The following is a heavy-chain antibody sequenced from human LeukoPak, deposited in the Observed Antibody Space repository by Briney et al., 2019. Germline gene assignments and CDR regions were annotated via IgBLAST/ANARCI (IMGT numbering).Heavy chain of an antibody. CDR1: GGSISSYY. V-gene: IGHV4-59*01. CDR2: IYYSGST. CDR3: ASLYYYDFWSGYYTYMDV. D-gene: IGHD3-3*01. Sequence: SETLPLTCTVSGGSISSYYWSWIRQPPGKGLEWIGYIYYSGSTNYNPSLKSRVTISVDTSKNQFSLKLSSVTAADTAVYYCASLYYYDFWSGYYTYMDVWGKGTTVTVSS. J-gene: IGHJ6*03.